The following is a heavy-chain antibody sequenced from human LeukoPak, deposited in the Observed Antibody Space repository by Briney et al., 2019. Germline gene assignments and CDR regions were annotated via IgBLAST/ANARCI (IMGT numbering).Heavy chain of an antibody. D-gene: IGHD5-24*01. V-gene: IGHV3-21*01. CDR3: ARGEEKATITGLDS. J-gene: IGHJ4*02. CDR1: GFTFSNHY. Sequence: GRTLRLPCAASGFTFSNHYMNWVRHAPGKALEEGTAISSSSSYIYSADSVKGRFSISRDNAANSLYLQMKGLRAEDTAVYFCARGEEKATITGLDSWGQGTLVTVSS. CDR2: ISSSSSYI.